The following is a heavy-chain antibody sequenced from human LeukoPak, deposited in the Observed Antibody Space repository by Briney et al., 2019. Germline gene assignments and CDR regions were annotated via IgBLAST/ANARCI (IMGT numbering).Heavy chain of an antibody. D-gene: IGHD3-22*01. CDR1: GGTFGSYS. CDR2: IIPMFHKT. Sequence: VASVKVSCKASGGTFGSYSISWVRQAPGQRLEWMGNIIPMFHKTNYAQMFQGRVTITTDESTTTAYVELSSLRSEDTAVYYCARIPDSSANGSDYWGQGTLVTVSS. CDR3: ARIPDSSANGSDY. J-gene: IGHJ4*02. V-gene: IGHV1-69*05.